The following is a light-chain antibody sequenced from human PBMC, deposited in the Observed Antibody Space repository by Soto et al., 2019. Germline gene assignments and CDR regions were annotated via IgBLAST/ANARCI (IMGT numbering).Light chain of an antibody. CDR1: QYINTR. CDR2: QTS. V-gene: IGKV3D-11*01. Sequence: EIVLTQPPATLSSFPGDRVTLSCRASQYINTRLAWYQHRPGQAPRLLIYQTSIRAAGIPARFSASGPGTDFTLTISDVQPEDFAVYYCHQRQSWPRTFGQCTKGDIK. CDR3: HQRQSWPRT. J-gene: IGKJ1*01.